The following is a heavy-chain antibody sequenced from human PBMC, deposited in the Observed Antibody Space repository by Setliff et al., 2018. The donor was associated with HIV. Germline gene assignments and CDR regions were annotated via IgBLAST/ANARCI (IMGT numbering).Heavy chain of an antibody. CDR3: ARNRVPSSL. CDR1: GGSMSSYY. V-gene: IGHV4-59*01. CDR2: IYYTGST. J-gene: IGHJ4*02. D-gene: IGHD3-10*01. Sequence: NPSETLSLTCTASGGSMSSYYWSWIRQPPGKGLEWIGSIYYTGSTDYNPSLMSRVTISLDTPKDQFSLKLNSVIAADTAVYYCARNRVPSSLWGQGTLVTVSS.